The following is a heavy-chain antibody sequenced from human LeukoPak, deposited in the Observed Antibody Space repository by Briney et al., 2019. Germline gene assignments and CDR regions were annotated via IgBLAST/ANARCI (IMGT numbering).Heavy chain of an antibody. CDR3: ASRSILTGYYWD. CDR1: GYSFTSYW. Sequence: PGESLKISCKGSGYSFTSYWIGWVRQMSGKGLEWVGIIYPGDSDTRYSPSFQGHATISADKSISTAYLQWSSLKASDTAMYYCASRSILTGYYWDWGQGTLVTVSS. CDR2: IYPGDSDT. D-gene: IGHD3-9*01. V-gene: IGHV5-51*01. J-gene: IGHJ4*02.